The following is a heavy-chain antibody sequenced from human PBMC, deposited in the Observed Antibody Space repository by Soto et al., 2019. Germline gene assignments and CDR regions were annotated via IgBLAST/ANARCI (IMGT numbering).Heavy chain of an antibody. J-gene: IGHJ4*02. CDR3: AKVIAAAGGVVDY. CDR2: ISGSGGST. Sequence: EVQLLESGGGLVQPGGSLRLSCAASGFTFSSYAMSWVRQAPGKGLEWVSAISGSGGSTYYADSVKGRFTISRDNSKNTLYLQMNSLRAENTAVYHCAKVIAAAGGVVDYWGQGTLVTVSS. CDR1: GFTFSSYA. D-gene: IGHD6-13*01. V-gene: IGHV3-23*01.